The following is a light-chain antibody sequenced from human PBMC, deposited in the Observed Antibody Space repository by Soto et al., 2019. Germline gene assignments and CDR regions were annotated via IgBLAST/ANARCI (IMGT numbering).Light chain of an antibody. CDR3: ATWDGRLPAEV. J-gene: IGLJ2*01. Sequence: QSVLTQPPSVSAAPGQKVTISCSGSSSNIGNNYVSWYQQLPGTAPKLLIYDNNKRPSGIPDRFSGSKSGTSGTLDITGLQTGDEADYYCATWDGRLPAEVFGGGTELTVL. V-gene: IGLV1-51*01. CDR2: DNN. CDR1: SSNIGNNY.